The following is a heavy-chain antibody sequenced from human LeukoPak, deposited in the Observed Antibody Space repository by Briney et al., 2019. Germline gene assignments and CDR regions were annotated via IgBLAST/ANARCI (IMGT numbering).Heavy chain of an antibody. Sequence: GGSLRLSCAASGFTFSSYAMSWVRQAPGKGLEWVSAISGSGGSTYYADSVKGRFTISRDNSKNTLYLQMNSLRAEDTAVYYCAGLRGYSYGLTDYWGQGTLVTVSS. CDR2: ISGSGGST. J-gene: IGHJ4*02. D-gene: IGHD5-18*01. CDR3: AGLRGYSYGLTDY. CDR1: GFTFSSYA. V-gene: IGHV3-23*01.